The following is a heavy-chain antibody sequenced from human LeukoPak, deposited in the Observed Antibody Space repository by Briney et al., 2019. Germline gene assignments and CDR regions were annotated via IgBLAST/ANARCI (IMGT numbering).Heavy chain of an antibody. Sequence: PSETLSLTCTGSAGSIIRYYWSCCRQPHGKEPEWIVYIYYRGRTNYNPSLKSRVTISVDTSKNPFSLKRSSVTAADTAVYYCARGSVVDASWFDPWGQGTLVTVSS. D-gene: IGHD3-16*02. V-gene: IGHV4-59*01. CDR2: IYYRGRT. CDR3: ARGSVVDASWFDP. CDR1: AGSIIRYY. J-gene: IGHJ5*02.